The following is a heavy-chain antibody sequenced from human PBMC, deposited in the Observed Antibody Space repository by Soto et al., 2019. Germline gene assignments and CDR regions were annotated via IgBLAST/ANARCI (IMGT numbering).Heavy chain of an antibody. V-gene: IGHV4-30-4*01. CDR3: ARDVQLERRADWFDP. J-gene: IGHJ5*02. Sequence: QVQLQESGPGLVKPSQTLSLTCTVSGGSISSGDYYWSWIRQPPGKGLEWIGYIYYSGSTYYNPSLKSRVTISVDTSKNQFSLKLSSVTAADTAVYYCARDVQLERRADWFDPWGQGTLVTVSS. CDR2: IYYSGST. D-gene: IGHD1-1*01. CDR1: GGSISSGDYY.